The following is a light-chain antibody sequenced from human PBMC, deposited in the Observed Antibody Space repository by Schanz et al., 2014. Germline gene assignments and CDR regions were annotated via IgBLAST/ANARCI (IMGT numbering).Light chain of an antibody. J-gene: IGLJ2*01. Sequence: QSVLTQPPSVSGAPGQRVTISCTGSSSNLGASYDVQWYQQLPGTAPKLLAYGNSNRPSGVPDRFSGSKSDTSASLAITGLQAEDEADYYCQSYDSSLSGFVVFGGGTKVTVL. CDR3: QSYDSSLSGFVV. CDR1: SSNLGASYD. CDR2: GNS. V-gene: IGLV1-40*01.